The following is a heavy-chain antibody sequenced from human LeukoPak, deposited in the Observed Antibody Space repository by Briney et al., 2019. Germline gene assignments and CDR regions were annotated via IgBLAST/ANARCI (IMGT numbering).Heavy chain of an antibody. CDR3: TTRSGDFWSGFVN. Sequence: ASVTVSSKLSGNSPRELSIQRVRQAPGKGHECMGGFDPEEAKMVYAQNFQGRVTMTEDTSTQTAYMELSGLTSDDTAVYYCTTRSGDFWSGFVNWGQGSLVTVSS. D-gene: IGHD3-3*01. CDR1: GNSPRELS. CDR2: FDPEEAKM. V-gene: IGHV1-24*01. J-gene: IGHJ4*02.